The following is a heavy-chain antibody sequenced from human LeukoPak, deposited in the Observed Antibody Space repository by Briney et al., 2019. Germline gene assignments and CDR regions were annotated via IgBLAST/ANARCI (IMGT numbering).Heavy chain of an antibody. CDR1: GYTFTNYW. CDR3: ARGRDGYNGDAFDI. J-gene: IGHJ3*02. V-gene: IGHV5-51*01. D-gene: IGHD5-24*01. Sequence: GESLKISCKGSGYTFTNYWIGWVRQMPGKVLEWMGIIYPGDSDTRYSPSFQGQVTFSADKSISTAYLQWSSLKASDTAVYYCARGRDGYNGDAFDIWGQGTMVTVSS. CDR2: IYPGDSDT.